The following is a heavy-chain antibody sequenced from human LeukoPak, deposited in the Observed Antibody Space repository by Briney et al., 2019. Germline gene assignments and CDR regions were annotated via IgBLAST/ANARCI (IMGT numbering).Heavy chain of an antibody. Sequence: QSGGSLRLSCAASGFTFSTYAMSWVRQAPGKGLEWVSGMSTTGGGKYYADSVKGRFTISRDNSKNTLYLQMNSLRAEDTAVYYCARFRRTVTTYFDYWGQGTLVTVSS. CDR3: ARFRRTVTTYFDY. CDR2: MSTTGGGK. V-gene: IGHV3-23*01. J-gene: IGHJ4*02. CDR1: GFTFSTYA. D-gene: IGHD4-17*01.